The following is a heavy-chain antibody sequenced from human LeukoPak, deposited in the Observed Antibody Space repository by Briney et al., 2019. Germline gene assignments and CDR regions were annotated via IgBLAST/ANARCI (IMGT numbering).Heavy chain of an antibody. CDR1: GFTVSSNY. J-gene: IGHJ6*02. CDR3: ARVRLIAAAGYYYYGMDV. CDR2: IYSGGST. Sequence: GGSLRLSCAASGFTVSSNYMSWVRQAPGKGLEWVSVIYSGGSTYYADSVKGRFTISRDNSKNTLYLQMNSLRAEDTAVYYCARVRLIAAAGYYYYGMDVWGQGTTVTVSS. D-gene: IGHD6-13*01. V-gene: IGHV3-66*01.